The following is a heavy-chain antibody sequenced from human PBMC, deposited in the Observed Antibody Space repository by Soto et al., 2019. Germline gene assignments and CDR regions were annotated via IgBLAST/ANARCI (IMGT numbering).Heavy chain of an antibody. D-gene: IGHD3-10*01. CDR2: ISGSGGST. V-gene: IGHV3-23*01. Sequence: EVQLLESGGGLVQPGGSLRLSCAASGVTFSSYAMSWVRQAPGKGLEWVSAISGSGGSTYYADSVKGRFTISRDNSKNALYLQMNSLRAEDTAVYYCAKSGPLIRLWFGDDWFDPWGQGTLVTVSS. J-gene: IGHJ5*02. CDR1: GVTFSSYA. CDR3: AKSGPLIRLWFGDDWFDP.